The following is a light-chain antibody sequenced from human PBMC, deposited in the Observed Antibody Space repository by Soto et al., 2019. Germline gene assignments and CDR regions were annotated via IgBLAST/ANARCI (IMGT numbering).Light chain of an antibody. CDR3: QQYGSSPRT. J-gene: IGKJ1*01. CDR1: QSVSSSY. CDR2: GAS. Sequence: EIVLTQSPGTLSLSPGERATLSCRASQSVSSSYLAWYQQKPGQAPRLLIYGASSRATGIPDRFSGSGSGKDFTLTISRLEPEYFAVYYCQQYGSSPRTFGQGIKVDIK. V-gene: IGKV3-20*01.